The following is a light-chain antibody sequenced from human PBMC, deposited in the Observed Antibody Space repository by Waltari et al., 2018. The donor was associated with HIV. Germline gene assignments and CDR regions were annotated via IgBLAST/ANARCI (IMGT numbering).Light chain of an antibody. CDR2: AAS. CDR1: QSISKS. Sequence: DIQMTQSPSSLSASLGDRVTITCRASQSISKSVNWYQQKPGKAPKLLIYAASSLQRGVPSRFSGSGSGTEFTLSISSLQPEDVATYFCQQTYSTPQDTFGQGTKLEI. J-gene: IGKJ2*01. V-gene: IGKV1-39*01. CDR3: QQTYSTPQDT.